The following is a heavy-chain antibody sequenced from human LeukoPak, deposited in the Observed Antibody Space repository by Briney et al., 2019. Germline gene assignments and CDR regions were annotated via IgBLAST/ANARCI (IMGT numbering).Heavy chain of an antibody. CDR1: GGTLSSYS. V-gene: IGHV1-69*04. CDR3: AREEDSSGWYYTFDS. D-gene: IGHD6-19*01. CDR2: IIPIIGIP. J-gene: IGHJ4*02. Sequence: SVTVSCTASGGTLSSYSISWVRQAPGQGLEWMGRIIPIIGIPNYAQKFQGRVTITADISTSTVFMELSSLTSEDTAVYYCAREEDSSGWYYTFDSWGQGTLVTVSS.